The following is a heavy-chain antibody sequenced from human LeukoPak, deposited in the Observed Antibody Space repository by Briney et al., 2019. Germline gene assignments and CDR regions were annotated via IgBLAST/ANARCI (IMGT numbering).Heavy chain of an antibody. CDR1: GFTFNSYA. V-gene: IGHV3-30*04. CDR3: ARETDSTLFDY. CDR2: ISYDGTNK. J-gene: IGHJ4*02. D-gene: IGHD2-2*01. Sequence: GRSLRLSCAASGFTFNSYAIHWVRQAPGKGLQWVAVISYDGTNKYYADSVKGRFTISRDNAKNSLYVQMNSLRAEDTAVYYCARETDSTLFDYWGQGTLVTVSS.